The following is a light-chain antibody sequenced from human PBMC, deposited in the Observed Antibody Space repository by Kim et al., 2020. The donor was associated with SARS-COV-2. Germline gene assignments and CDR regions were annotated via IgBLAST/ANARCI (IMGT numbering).Light chain of an antibody. J-gene: IGLJ3*02. V-gene: IGLV3-21*04. CDR3: QAWDSSSDHWV. CDR1: NIGSKS. Sequence: SYELTQPPSVSVAPGKTARITCGGNNIGSKSVLWYQQKPGQAPVLVIYYDSDRPSGIPERFSGSNSGNTATLTISRVEAGDEADYYCQAWDSSSDHWVFGGGTKLTVL. CDR2: YDS.